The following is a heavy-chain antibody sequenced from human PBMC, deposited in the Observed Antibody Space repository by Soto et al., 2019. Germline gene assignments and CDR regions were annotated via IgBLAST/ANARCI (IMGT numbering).Heavy chain of an antibody. CDR2: IGTSNGNT. J-gene: IGHJ4*02. V-gene: IGHV1-18*01. CDR3: ARGPGSGGYYLDY. CDR1: GYTFTSYG. Sequence: QVHLVQSGAEVKKPGASVKVSCKPSGYTFTSYGISWVRQAPGQGLEWMGWIGTSNGNTNYAQKIQGRVTMTTDTSTSTVYMEMKSLRSDDTAVYYCARGPGSGGYYLDYWGQGTPVTVSS. D-gene: IGHD1-26*01.